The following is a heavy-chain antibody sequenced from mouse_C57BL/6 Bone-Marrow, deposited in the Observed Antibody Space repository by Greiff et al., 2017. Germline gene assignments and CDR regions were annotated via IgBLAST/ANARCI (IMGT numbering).Heavy chain of an antibody. D-gene: IGHD1-1*01. CDR2: IDPETGGT. Sequence: SGAELVRPGASVTLSCKASGYTFTDYEMHWVKQTPVHGLEWIGAIDPETGGTAYNQKFKGKAILTADKSSSTAYMELRSLTSEDSAVYYCTSYYGSSYGGGYWGQGTSVTVSS. CDR3: TSYYGSSYGGGY. J-gene: IGHJ4*01. CDR1: GYTFTDYE. V-gene: IGHV1-15*01.